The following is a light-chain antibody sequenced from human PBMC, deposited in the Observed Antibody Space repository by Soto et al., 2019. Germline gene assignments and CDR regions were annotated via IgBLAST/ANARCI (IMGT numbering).Light chain of an antibody. V-gene: IGKV3-20*01. CDR3: QQYGSSSIT. J-gene: IGKJ5*01. Sequence: DIVLTQSPGTVSLSPGERATLSCRASQSVSSSYLAWYQQKPGQAPRLLIYSASSRAAGIPDRFSGSGSGTDFTLTISRLEPEDFAVYYCQQYGSSSITFGQGTRLEI. CDR1: QSVSSSY. CDR2: SAS.